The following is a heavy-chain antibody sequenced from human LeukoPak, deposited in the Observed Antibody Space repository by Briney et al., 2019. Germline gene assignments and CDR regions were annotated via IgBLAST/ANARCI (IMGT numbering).Heavy chain of an antibody. CDR2: ISSSSSYI. V-gene: IGHV3-21*01. Sequence: GGSLRLSCAASGFTFSSYSMNWVRQAPGKGLEWVSSISSSSSYIYYADSVKGRFTISKDNAKNSLYLQMNSLRAEDTAVYYCAGLPFGGVIVKYNWFDPWGQGTLVTVSS. D-gene: IGHD3-16*02. CDR1: GFTFSSYS. CDR3: AGLPFGGVIVKYNWFDP. J-gene: IGHJ5*02.